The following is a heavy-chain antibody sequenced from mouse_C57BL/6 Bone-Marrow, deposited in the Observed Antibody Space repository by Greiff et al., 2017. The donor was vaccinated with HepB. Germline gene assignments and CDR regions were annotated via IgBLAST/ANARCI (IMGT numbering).Heavy chain of an antibody. CDR3: ARRTPDGYYDAMDY. CDR2: ISNGGGST. CDR1: GFTFSDYY. V-gene: IGHV5-12*01. J-gene: IGHJ4*01. D-gene: IGHD2-3*01. Sequence: EVKLVESGGGLVQPGGSLKLSCAASGFTFSDYYMYWVRQTPEKRLEWVAYISNGGGSTYYPDTVKGRFTISRDNAKNTLYLQMSRLKSEDTAMYYCARRTPDGYYDAMDYWGQGTSVTVSS.